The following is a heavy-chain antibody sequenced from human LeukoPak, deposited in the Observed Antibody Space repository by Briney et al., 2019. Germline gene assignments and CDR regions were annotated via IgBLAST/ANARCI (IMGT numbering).Heavy chain of an antibody. Sequence: ASVKVSCKASGYTFTAYSMHWVRQAPGQGLEWMGWINPNSGGTNYAQKFQGWVTMTRDTSISTAYMELSRLRSDDTAVYYCARESIAVAGTGVDYWGQGTLVTVSS. V-gene: IGHV1-2*04. CDR1: GYTFTAYS. J-gene: IGHJ4*02. D-gene: IGHD6-19*01. CDR2: INPNSGGT. CDR3: ARESIAVAGTGVDY.